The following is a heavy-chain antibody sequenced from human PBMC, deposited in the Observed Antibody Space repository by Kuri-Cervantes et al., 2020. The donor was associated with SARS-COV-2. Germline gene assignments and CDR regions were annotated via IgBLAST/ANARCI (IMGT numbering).Heavy chain of an antibody. Sequence: GESLKISCAASGFTFSSYSMNWVRQAPGKGLEWVSYISSSSSTIYYADSVKGRFTISRDNAKNTLYLQMNSLRAEDTAVYYCARGGYCSGGSCYSAGTFDIWGQGTMVTGSS. V-gene: IGHV3-48*01. D-gene: IGHD2-15*01. CDR3: ARGGYCSGGSCYSAGTFDI. CDR2: ISSSSSTI. CDR1: GFTFSSYS. J-gene: IGHJ3*02.